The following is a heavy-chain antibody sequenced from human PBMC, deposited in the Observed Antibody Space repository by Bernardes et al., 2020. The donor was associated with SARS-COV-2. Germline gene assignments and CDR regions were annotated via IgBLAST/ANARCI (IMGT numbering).Heavy chain of an antibody. D-gene: IGHD1-7*01. CDR3: ARERPDITGTPMD. V-gene: IGHV1-2*06. CDR2: MNPSTGYT. Sequence: ASVKVSCKASGYTFTGFQMHWVRQAPGQGLEWMGRMNPSTGYTRYAQKFQGRVTMTRDTSISTVYMELSRLRSDDTAVYYCARERPDITGTPMDWGQGTLVTVSS. CDR1: GYTFTGFQ. J-gene: IGHJ4*02.